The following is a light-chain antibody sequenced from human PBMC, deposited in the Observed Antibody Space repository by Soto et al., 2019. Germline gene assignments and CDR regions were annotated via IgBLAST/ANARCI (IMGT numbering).Light chain of an antibody. CDR1: STDVGGYNY. CDR2: DVS. Sequence: QSVLTQPRSVSGSPGQSVTISCTGTSTDVGGYNYVSWYQQHPGKVPKLILYDVSKRPSGVPDRFSGSKSGNTASLTISGLQAEDEADYYCCSYAGSDTLYVFGSGTRSPS. CDR3: CSYAGSDTLYV. V-gene: IGLV2-11*01. J-gene: IGLJ1*01.